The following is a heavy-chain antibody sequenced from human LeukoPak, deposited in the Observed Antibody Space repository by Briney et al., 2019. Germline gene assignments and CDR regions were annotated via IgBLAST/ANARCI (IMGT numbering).Heavy chain of an antibody. Sequence: GGSLRLSCAASGFTFSSYSMNWVRQAPGKGLEWVSSISSSSSYIYYADSVKGRFTISRDNAKNSLYLQMNSLRAEDTAVYYCARSASGSYLQPFGYWGQGTLVTVSS. CDR3: ARSASGSYLQPFGY. CDR2: ISSSSSYI. D-gene: IGHD1-26*01. CDR1: GFTFSSYS. V-gene: IGHV3-21*04. J-gene: IGHJ4*02.